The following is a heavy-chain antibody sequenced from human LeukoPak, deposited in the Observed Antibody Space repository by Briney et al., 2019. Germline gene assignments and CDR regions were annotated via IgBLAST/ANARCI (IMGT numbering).Heavy chain of an antibody. CDR2: ISAYNGNT. J-gene: IGHJ4*02. CDR3: ARAFSFGEIFGHIDY. CDR1: GYTFTSYG. V-gene: IGHV1-18*01. Sequence: GASVKVSCKASGYTFTSYGISWVRQAPGQGLEWMGWISAYNGNTNYAQKLQGRVTMTTDTSTSTAYMELRSLRSDDTAVYYCARAFSFGEIFGHIDYWGQGTLVTVSS. D-gene: IGHD3-10*01.